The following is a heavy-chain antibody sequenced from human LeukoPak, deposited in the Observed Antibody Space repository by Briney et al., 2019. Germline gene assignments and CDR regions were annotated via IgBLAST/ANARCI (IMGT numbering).Heavy chain of an antibody. V-gene: IGHV4-4*07. CDR2: IYASGST. CDR1: GGSISSYY. J-gene: IGHJ4*02. Sequence: SDTLSLTCTVSGGSISSYYWSWIRQPAGKGLEWIGRIYASGSTSYNPSLKSRVTMSVDTSKNQFSLKLSSVTAADTAVYYCASNGVTSGPFDYWGQGTLVTVSS. CDR3: ASNGVTSGPFDY. D-gene: IGHD4-11*01.